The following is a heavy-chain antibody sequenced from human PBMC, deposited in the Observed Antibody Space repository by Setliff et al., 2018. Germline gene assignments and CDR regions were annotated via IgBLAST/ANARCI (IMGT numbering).Heavy chain of an antibody. D-gene: IGHD4-17*01. CDR1: GGSISSRTYY. CDR3: ARDKGDGYGVDAYAGGGFDI. CDR2: IYTSWST. Sequence: PSETLSLTCNVSGGSISSRTYYWSWIRQPAGKGLEWIGHIYTSWSTNYNPSLKSRVTMSVDMSKKQFSLKVNSVTAADTAVYYCARDKGDGYGVDAYAGGGFDIWGQGTMVTVSS. V-gene: IGHV4-61*09. J-gene: IGHJ3*02.